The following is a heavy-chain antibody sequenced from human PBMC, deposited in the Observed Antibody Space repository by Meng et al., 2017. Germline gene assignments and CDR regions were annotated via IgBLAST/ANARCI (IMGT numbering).Heavy chain of an antibody. V-gene: IGHV2-5*01. D-gene: IGHD6-13*01. J-gene: IGHJ1*01. Sequence: TCKEPGPTTVKPTQTLTLTCTFAGFSLSTSGVGVGWIRQPPGKALEWLALIYWNDDKRYSPSLKSRLTITKDTSKNQVVLTMTNMDPVDTATYYCAHIPYSSSWYEYFQHWGQGTLVTVSS. CDR1: GFSLSTSGVG. CDR2: IYWNDDK. CDR3: AHIPYSSSWYEYFQH.